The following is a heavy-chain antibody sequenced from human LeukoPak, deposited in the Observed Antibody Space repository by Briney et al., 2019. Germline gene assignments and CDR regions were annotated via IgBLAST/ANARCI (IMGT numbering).Heavy chain of an antibody. J-gene: IGHJ4*02. CDR2: ISDTGGGT. V-gene: IGHV3-23*01. CDR3: AKGIDSSGYYPFDH. D-gene: IGHD3-22*01. Sequence: GGSLGFSVAASGLTFGSYAVSGVRQAPGKGLKWVSAISDTGGGTHYADSVKGRFTISRDNSKDTLYLQMNSLRAEDTAVYYCAKGIDSSGYYPFDHWGQGTLVTVSS. CDR1: GLTFGSYA.